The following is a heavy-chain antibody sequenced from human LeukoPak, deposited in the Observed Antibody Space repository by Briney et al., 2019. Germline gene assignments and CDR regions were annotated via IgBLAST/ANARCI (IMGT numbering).Heavy chain of an antibody. V-gene: IGHV4-4*07. CDR2: IYTSGST. D-gene: IGHD3-22*01. CDR1: GGSISSYY. J-gene: IGHJ4*02. CDR3: ARGSHSGDYDRLDY. Sequence: SETLSLTCTVSGGSISSYYWSWIRQPAGKGLEWIGRIYTSGSTNYNPSLESRVTMSVDMSKNQFSLKLSSVTAAATAVYYCARGSHSGDYDRLDYWGQGTLVTVSS.